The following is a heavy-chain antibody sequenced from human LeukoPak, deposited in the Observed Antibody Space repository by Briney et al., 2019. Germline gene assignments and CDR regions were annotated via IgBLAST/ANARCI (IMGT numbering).Heavy chain of an antibody. CDR3: ARGPLTVTRGFDP. J-gene: IGHJ5*02. CDR1: GGSISSGDYS. Sequence: SETLSLTCAVSGGSISSGDYSWSWIRQPPGKGLEWIGEINHSGSTNYNPSLKSRVTMSVDTSKNQFSLKLSSVTAADTAVYYCARGPLTVTRGFDPWGQGTLVTVSS. D-gene: IGHD4-17*01. V-gene: IGHV4-30-2*01. CDR2: INHSGST.